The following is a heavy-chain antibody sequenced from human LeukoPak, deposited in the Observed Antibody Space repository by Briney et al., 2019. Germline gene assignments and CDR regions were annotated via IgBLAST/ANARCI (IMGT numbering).Heavy chain of an antibody. Sequence: SETLSLTCAVSGCYISSGYYWAWIRQPPGKGPEWIASISQSGSTYYNPSLKSRVTISVDTSKNKFSLNLKFVTAADTAVYYCAKIGGDFRSHAYDPIVDWGQGTLVTVSS. J-gene: IGHJ4*02. CDR1: GCYISSGYY. D-gene: IGHD2/OR15-2a*01. CDR3: AKIGGDFRSHAYDPIVD. V-gene: IGHV4-38-2*01. CDR2: ISQSGST.